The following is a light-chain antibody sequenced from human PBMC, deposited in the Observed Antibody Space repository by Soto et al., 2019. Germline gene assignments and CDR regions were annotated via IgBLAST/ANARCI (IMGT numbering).Light chain of an antibody. CDR1: QSISSW. J-gene: IGKJ1*01. CDR2: DAS. CDR3: QQYENYWT. Sequence: IKMNQSPSTLSASIGDRITITCRASQSISSWLAWYQQKPGKAPKLLIYDASSLESGVPSRFSGSGSGTEFTLTISSLQPEDFGIYYCQQYENYWTFGQGTKVDI. V-gene: IGKV1-5*01.